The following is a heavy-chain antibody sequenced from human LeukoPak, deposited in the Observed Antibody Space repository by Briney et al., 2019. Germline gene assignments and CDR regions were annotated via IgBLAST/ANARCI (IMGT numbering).Heavy chain of an antibody. CDR1: GFTFSRYA. CDR3: ASESRRDYGSDSYYISQFDY. CDR2: ISYDANIGSNK. Sequence: GGSLRLSCATSGFTFSRYAMHWVRQAPGKGLEWVALISYDANIGSNKYYADSVKGRFTISRDNSKNTLYLQMNSLRAEDTAVYYCASESRRDYGSDSYYISQFDYWGQGTLVIVSS. J-gene: IGHJ4*02. D-gene: IGHD3-10*01. V-gene: IGHV3-30-3*01.